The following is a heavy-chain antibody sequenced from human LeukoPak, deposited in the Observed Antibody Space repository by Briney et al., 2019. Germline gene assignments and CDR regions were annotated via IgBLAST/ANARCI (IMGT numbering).Heavy chain of an antibody. CDR1: GGSINNYY. D-gene: IGHD2-2*03. V-gene: IGHV4-4*07. Sequence: SSETLSLTCTVSGGSINNYYWNWIRQPAGKGLEYIGRIYTSGSTNYNPSLKSRVTISVDTSKNQFSLKLSSVTAADTAVYYCARLDPRGPDDYWGQGTLVTVSS. J-gene: IGHJ4*02. CDR2: IYTSGST. CDR3: ARLDPRGPDDY.